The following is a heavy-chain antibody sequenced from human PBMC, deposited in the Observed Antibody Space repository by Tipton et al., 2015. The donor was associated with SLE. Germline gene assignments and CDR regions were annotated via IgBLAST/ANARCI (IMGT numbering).Heavy chain of an antibody. CDR1: GNTFIGYY. Sequence: QLVQSGAEVKKPGASVKVSCQASGNTFIGYYIHWVRQAPGQGLEWMGRINPDSGGTAFAQKFQGRVTLTADKSTNTASMELSSLTSEDTAVYYCAKTVRDGYNYYFDSWGQGTLVTVSS. CDR3: AKTVRDGYNYYFDS. CDR2: INPDSGGT. D-gene: IGHD5-24*01. J-gene: IGHJ4*02. V-gene: IGHV1-2*06.